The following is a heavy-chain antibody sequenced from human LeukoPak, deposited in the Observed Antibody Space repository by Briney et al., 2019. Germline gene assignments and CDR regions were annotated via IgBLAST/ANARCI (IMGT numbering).Heavy chain of an antibody. CDR1: GGSISSSSYY. V-gene: IGHV4-39*07. Sequence: SETLSLTCTVSGGSISSSSYYWGWIRQPPGKGLEWIGSIYYSGSTYYNPSLKSRVTISVDTSKNQFSLKLSSVTAADAAVYYCARGGDYVWGSYRYHFDYWGQGTLVTVSS. CDR3: ARGGDYVWGSYRYHFDY. J-gene: IGHJ4*02. D-gene: IGHD3-16*02. CDR2: IYYSGST.